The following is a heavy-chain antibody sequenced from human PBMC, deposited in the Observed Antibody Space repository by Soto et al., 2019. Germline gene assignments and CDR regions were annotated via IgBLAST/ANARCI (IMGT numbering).Heavy chain of an antibody. CDR1: GYTFTNFG. V-gene: IGHV1-18*01. CDR3: ARWGTQIDY. Sequence: QVQLVQSGAEVKKPGASVKVSCNASGYTFTNFGISWVRQAPGQGIEWMGWISAYNGNTNYAQNFQGRVTMTTDTSTSTAYMEIRSVGADDTSVYYCARWGTQIDYWGQGTLVTVSS. CDR2: ISAYNGNT. D-gene: IGHD3-16*01. J-gene: IGHJ4*02.